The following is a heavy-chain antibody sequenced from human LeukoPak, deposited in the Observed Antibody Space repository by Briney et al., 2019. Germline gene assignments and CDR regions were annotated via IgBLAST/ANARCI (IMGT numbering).Heavy chain of an antibody. CDR1: GFTFSSYA. CDR2: ISSSSSYI. D-gene: IGHD2-2*01. J-gene: IGHJ6*02. CDR3: ARDRAVVAPLGMDV. Sequence: GRSLRLSCTASGFTFSSYAMHCVRQAPGKGLEWVSSISSSSSYIYYADSVKGRFTISRDNAKNSLYLQMNSLRAEDTAVYYCARDRAVVAPLGMDVWGQGTTVTVSS. V-gene: IGHV3-21*01.